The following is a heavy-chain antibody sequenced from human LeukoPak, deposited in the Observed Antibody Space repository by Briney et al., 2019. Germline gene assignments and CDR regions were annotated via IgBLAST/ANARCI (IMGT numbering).Heavy chain of an antibody. CDR1: GGSISSYY. D-gene: IGHD3-3*01. V-gene: IGHV4-59*01. CDR2: IYYSGST. J-gene: IGHJ6*03. Sequence: PSETLSLTCTVSGGSISSYYWSWIRRPPGKGLEWIGYIYYSGSTNYHPSLKSRVTISVDTSKNQFSLKLSSVTAADTAVYYCARDSIRDFWSGYYSGHYYYMDVWGKGTTVTVSS. CDR3: ARDSIRDFWSGYYSGHYYYMDV.